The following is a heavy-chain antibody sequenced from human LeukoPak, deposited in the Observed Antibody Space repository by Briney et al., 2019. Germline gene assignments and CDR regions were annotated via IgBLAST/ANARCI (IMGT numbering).Heavy chain of an antibody. J-gene: IGHJ2*01. Sequence: PSGTLSLTGPASGGSISSTSYYWGWIRQPPGKGLSWISIIYYSGNTYYTPSLKSPFTISINTSHNHLCLNLSCVTATATAVYYCARDRGYRAHERHWHFDSWGRGNPVTVSS. CDR1: GGSISSTSYY. CDR3: ARDRGYRAHERHWHFDS. V-gene: IGHV4-39*02. D-gene: IGHD3-10*01. CDR2: IYYSGNT.